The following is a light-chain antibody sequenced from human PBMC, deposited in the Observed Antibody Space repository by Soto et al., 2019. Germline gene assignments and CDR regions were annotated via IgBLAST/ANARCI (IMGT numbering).Light chain of an antibody. J-gene: IGKJ2*01. CDR3: QQYGSLYT. CDR1: QSVRSSY. V-gene: IGKV3-20*01. Sequence: EIVLTQSPGTLSLSPGERATLSCRASQSVRSSYLAWYQQKPGQAPRLLIYDASSRATGVPDRFSGSGSGTDFTLTISRLEPEDFAVYYGQQYGSLYTFGQGTKLEIK. CDR2: DAS.